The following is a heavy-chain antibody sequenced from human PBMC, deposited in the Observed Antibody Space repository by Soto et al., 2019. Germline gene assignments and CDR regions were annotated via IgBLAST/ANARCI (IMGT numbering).Heavy chain of an antibody. V-gene: IGHV3-23*01. J-gene: IGHJ4*02. D-gene: IGHD3-22*01. CDR1: GFTFSSYA. CDR3: AKGTYYYDSSGYYGY. CDR2: ISGSGGST. Sequence: GGSLRLSCAASGFTFSSYAMSWVRQAPGKGLEWVSAISGSGGSTYYADSVKGRFTISRDNSKNTLYLQINSLRAEDTAVYYCAKGTYYYDSSGYYGYWGQGTLVTVSS.